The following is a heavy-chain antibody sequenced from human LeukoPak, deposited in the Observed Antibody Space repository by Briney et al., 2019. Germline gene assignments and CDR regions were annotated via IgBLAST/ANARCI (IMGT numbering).Heavy chain of an antibody. D-gene: IGHD3-22*01. V-gene: IGHV1-24*01. CDR1: GYTLTELS. Sequence: ASVKVSCKASGYTLTELSMHWVRQAPGKGLEWMGGFDPEDGETIYAQKFQGRVTMTEDTSTDTAYMELSSLRSEDTAVYYCATFPYYYDSSGYYLAYWGQGTLVTVSS. J-gene: IGHJ4*02. CDR3: ATFPYYYDSSGYYLAY. CDR2: FDPEDGET.